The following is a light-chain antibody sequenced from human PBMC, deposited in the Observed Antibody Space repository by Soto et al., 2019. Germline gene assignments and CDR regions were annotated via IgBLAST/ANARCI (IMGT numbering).Light chain of an antibody. Sequence: IHITQSPSTLSASVVDRVTITCLASQSISSWLAWYQQKPGKAPKLLIYAASSLQSGVPSRFSGSGSGTDFTLTISSLQPEDFATYYCLQDYNYPWTFGQGTKVDIK. CDR1: QSISSW. CDR3: LQDYNYPWT. V-gene: IGKV1-6*01. J-gene: IGKJ1*01. CDR2: AAS.